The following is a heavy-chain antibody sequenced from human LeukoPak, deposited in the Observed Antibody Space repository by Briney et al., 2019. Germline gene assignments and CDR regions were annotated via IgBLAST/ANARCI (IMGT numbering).Heavy chain of an antibody. J-gene: IGHJ6*02. CDR3: ARGYCSSTSCSYMDV. CDR1: GFTFSAYA. Sequence: GGSLRLSCEASGFTFSAYAMTWVRQAPGKGLEWVSSIGSDNKPHYSESVKGRFAISRDNSKSMLFLQLNSLRAEDTALYYCARGYCSSTSCSYMDVWGQGTTVTVSS. V-gene: IGHV3-23*05. D-gene: IGHD2-2*01. CDR2: IGSDNKP.